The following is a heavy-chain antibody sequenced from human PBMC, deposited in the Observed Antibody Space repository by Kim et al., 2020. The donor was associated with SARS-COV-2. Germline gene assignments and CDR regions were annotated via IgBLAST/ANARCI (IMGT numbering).Heavy chain of an antibody. J-gene: IGHJ4*02. CDR3: ARGGYYYGSGSSVGGYFDY. CDR1: GGSISSGGYY. D-gene: IGHD3-10*01. Sequence: SETLSLTCTVSGGSISSGGYYWSWIRQHPGKGLEWIGYIYYSGSTYYNPSLKSRVTISVDTSKNQFSLKLSSVTAADTAVYYCARGGYYYGSGSSVGGYFDYWGQGTLVTVSS. CDR2: IYYSGST. V-gene: IGHV4-31*03.